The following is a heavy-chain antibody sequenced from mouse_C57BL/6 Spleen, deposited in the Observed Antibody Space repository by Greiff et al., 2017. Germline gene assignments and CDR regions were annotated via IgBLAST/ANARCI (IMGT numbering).Heavy chain of an antibody. CDR2: INPNNGGT. CDR3: ARSSSTMVTTFDY. D-gene: IGHD2-2*01. V-gene: IGHV1-26*01. J-gene: IGHJ2*01. CDR1: GYTFTDYY. Sequence: EVQLQQSGPELVKPGASVKISCKASGYTFTDYYMNWVQQSHGKSLEWIGDINPNNGGTRYNQKFKGKATLTVDKSSSTAYMELRILTSEDSAVYYCARSSSTMVTTFDYWGQGTTRTVSS.